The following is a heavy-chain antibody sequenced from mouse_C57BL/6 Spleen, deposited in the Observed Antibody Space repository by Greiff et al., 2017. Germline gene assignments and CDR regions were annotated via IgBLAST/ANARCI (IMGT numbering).Heavy chain of an antibody. Sequence: VQLQQSGAELVRPGASVTLSCTASGYTFTDYEMHWVKQTPVHGLEWIGAIDPETGGTAYNQKFKGKAILTADKSSSTAYMELRSLTSEDSAVYYCTRSWVYAMDYWGQGTSVTVSS. V-gene: IGHV1-15*01. CDR3: TRSWVYAMDY. D-gene: IGHD4-1*01. J-gene: IGHJ4*01. CDR2: IDPETGGT. CDR1: GYTFTDYE.